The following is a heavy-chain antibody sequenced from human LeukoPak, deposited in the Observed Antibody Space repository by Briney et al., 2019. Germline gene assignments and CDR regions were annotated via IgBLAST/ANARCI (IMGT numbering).Heavy chain of an antibody. J-gene: IGHJ6*02. Sequence: GGSLRLSCAASGFTVSSNYMSWVRQAPGKGLEWVSVIYSGGSTYYADSVKGRFTISRDNSKNTLYLQMNSLRAEDTAVYYCARDSGSGSYYSYYYYHYGMDVWGQGTTVTVSS. CDR1: GFTVSSNY. CDR2: IYSGGST. CDR3: ARDSGSGSYYSYYYYHYGMDV. V-gene: IGHV3-66*01. D-gene: IGHD3-10*01.